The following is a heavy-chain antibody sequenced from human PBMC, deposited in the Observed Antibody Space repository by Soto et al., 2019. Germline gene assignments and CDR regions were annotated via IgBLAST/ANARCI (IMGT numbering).Heavy chain of an antibody. V-gene: IGHV3-64D*06. D-gene: IGHD6-13*01. Sequence: PGGSLRLSCSGSGFTFRIFAIHWVRQAPGRGLEYVSAISSSGSSSIFADSVKGRFTMSRDNSKDTVYLQLSSLRPEDTAVYFCVRGSRSWYDNNWLDPWGQGTLVTVSS. CDR3: VRGSRSWYDNNWLDP. CDR1: GFTFRIFA. CDR2: ISSSGSSS. J-gene: IGHJ5*02.